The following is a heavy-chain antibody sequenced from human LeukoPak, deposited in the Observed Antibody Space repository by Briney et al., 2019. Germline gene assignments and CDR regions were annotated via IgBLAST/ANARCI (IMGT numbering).Heavy chain of an antibody. J-gene: IGHJ4*02. CDR3: ASHIPQGHSYGRNPSSDYYPGYFDY. CDR1: GFTFSRYA. V-gene: IGHV3-23*01. D-gene: IGHD3-22*01. CDR2: ISGSGGST. Sequence: PGGSLRLSCAASGFTFSRYAMRWVRQARGKGLEWVSAISGSGGSTYYADSVKGRFTISRDNSKNTLYLQMNSLRAEDTDVYYCASHIPQGHSYGRNPSSDYYPGYFDYWGRGTMVTVSS.